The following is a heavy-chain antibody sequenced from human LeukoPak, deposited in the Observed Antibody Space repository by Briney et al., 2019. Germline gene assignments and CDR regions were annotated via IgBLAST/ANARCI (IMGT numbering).Heavy chain of an antibody. V-gene: IGHV1-69*13. CDR1: GGTFSSYE. CDR2: IIPIFDTP. CDR3: ALGGYYAYLHY. J-gene: IGHJ4*02. Sequence: SVTVSCKASGGTFSSYEINWVRQAPGQRLEWMGGIIPIFDTPNYAKKFQGRVTITADESTSTAYVELSSLRSEDTALYYCALGGYYAYLHYWGQGTLVTVSS. D-gene: IGHD3-3*01.